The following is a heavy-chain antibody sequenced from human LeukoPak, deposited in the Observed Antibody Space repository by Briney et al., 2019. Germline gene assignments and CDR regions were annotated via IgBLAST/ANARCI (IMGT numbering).Heavy chain of an antibody. J-gene: IGHJ4*02. Sequence: SVKVSCKASGGTFSSYAISWVRQAPGQGLEWMGGIIPIFGTANYAQKFQGRVTITTDESTSTAYMELSSLRSEDTAVYYCASFREPSSSSYYFDYWGQGTLVTVSS. CDR3: ASFREPSSSSYYFDY. CDR1: GGTFSSYA. D-gene: IGHD6-6*01. V-gene: IGHV1-69*05. CDR2: IIPIFGTA.